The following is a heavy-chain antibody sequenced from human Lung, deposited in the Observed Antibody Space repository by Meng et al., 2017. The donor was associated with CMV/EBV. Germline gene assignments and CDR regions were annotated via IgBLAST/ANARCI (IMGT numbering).Heavy chain of an antibody. V-gene: IGHV3-21*01. J-gene: IGHJ4*02. CDR2: ISSSSSYI. Sequence: GGSLRLXXTGSGFTFGDYSLSWVRQAPGKGLEWVSSISSSSSYIYYADSVKGRFTISRDNAKSSLYLQMNSLRAEDTAVYYCAREGYYYDSGNYYYYFDHWGQGTLVTVSS. CDR3: AREGYYYDSGNYYYYFDH. CDR1: GFTFGDYS. D-gene: IGHD3-10*01.